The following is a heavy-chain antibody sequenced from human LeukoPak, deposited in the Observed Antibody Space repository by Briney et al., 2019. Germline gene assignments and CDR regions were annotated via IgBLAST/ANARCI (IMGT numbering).Heavy chain of an antibody. CDR3: ARDVFSLGSGRYVGGGFDV. Sequence: GGSLRLSCAPSGFTFSSYSMNWVRQAPGKGLEWVSSISSSDTYIYYTDSVKGRFTISRDNAKNSLYLQMNTLRAEDTAVYYCARDVFSLGSGRYVGGGFDVWGQGTMVAVSS. J-gene: IGHJ3*01. D-gene: IGHD1-26*01. CDR2: ISSSDTYI. CDR1: GFTFSSYS. V-gene: IGHV3-21*01.